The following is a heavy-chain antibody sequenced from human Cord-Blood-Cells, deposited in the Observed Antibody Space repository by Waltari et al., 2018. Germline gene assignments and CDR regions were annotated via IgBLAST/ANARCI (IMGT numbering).Heavy chain of an antibody. CDR2: IYYSGST. CDR3: ASQGYCSGGSCYAFDI. Sequence: QLQLQESGPGLVKPSETLSLTCTVSGGSISSSSYYWGWLRQPPGKGLEWIGSIYYSGSTYYNPSLKSRVTISVDTSKNQFSLKLSSVTAADTAVYYCASQGYCSGGSCYAFDIWGQGTMVTVSS. J-gene: IGHJ3*02. D-gene: IGHD2-15*01. V-gene: IGHV4-39*01. CDR1: GGSISSSSYY.